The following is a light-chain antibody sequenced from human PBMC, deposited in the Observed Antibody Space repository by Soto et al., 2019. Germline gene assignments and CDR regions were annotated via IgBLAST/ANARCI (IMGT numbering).Light chain of an antibody. J-gene: IGKJ5*01. CDR2: KAS. Sequence: QMTQSPSTLSASVGDRVTITCRASQSISSWLAWYQQKPGKAPKLLIYKASNLESGLPSRFSGSGSGTEFTLTISSLQSDDFATYYCQQYSSYPITFGQGTRLAIK. CDR3: QQYSSYPIT. V-gene: IGKV1-5*03. CDR1: QSISSW.